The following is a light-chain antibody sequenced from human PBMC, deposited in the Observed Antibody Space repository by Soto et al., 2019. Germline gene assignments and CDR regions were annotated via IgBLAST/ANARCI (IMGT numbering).Light chain of an antibody. CDR1: SSNIGSNY. J-gene: IGLJ2*01. CDR2: SNN. V-gene: IGLV1-47*01. CDR3: AAWDDSLSGAV. Sequence: QSVLTQQPSASGTPGQRVTVSCSGSSSNIGSNYVYWYQQLPGTAPKLLIYSNNQRPSGVPDRFSGSKSGTSASLAISGLRSEDEADYYCAAWDDSLSGAVFGGGTKLTVL.